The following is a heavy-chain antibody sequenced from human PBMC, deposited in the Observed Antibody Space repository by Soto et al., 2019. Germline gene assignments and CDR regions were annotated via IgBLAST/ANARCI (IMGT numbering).Heavy chain of an antibody. D-gene: IGHD5-12*01. CDR1: GGSISSGGYY. J-gene: IGHJ4*02. CDR2: IYYSGST. CDR3: ERFCMATIQHDY. Sequence: PSETLSLTCTVSGGSISSGGYYWSWIRQHPGKGLEWIGYIYYSGSTYYNPSLKSRVTISVDTSKNQFSLKLSSVTAADTAVYYCERFCMATIQHDYWGQGTLVTVSS. V-gene: IGHV4-31*03.